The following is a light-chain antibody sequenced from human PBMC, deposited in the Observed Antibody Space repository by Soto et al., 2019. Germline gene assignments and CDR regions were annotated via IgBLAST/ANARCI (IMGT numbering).Light chain of an antibody. Sequence: DIVLTQSPDSLAVSLGERATINCKSSLSVLYSSNNKNYLAWYQQKPGQPPKLVIYWASTRESGVPDRFSGSGSGTDFTLTISSLQAEDVAVYYCQQYFSNPLTFGGGTKVEIK. CDR1: LSVLYSSNNKNY. CDR3: QQYFSNPLT. J-gene: IGKJ4*01. V-gene: IGKV4-1*01. CDR2: WAS.